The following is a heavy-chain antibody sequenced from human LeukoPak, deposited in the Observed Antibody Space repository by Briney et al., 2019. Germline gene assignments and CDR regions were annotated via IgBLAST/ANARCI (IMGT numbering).Heavy chain of an antibody. CDR3: ARDRSMSGWYIDL. V-gene: IGHV3-33*01. J-gene: IGHJ2*01. CDR2: IWYDGSNK. Sequence: GRCLRLSCAAAGFIFSSYCLHWVRQAPGRVLEWVAVIWYDGSNKYYPDSVQGRFTISRDNSKNTLYLQVNSLRAEDTAVYYCARDRSMSGWYIDLWGRGTLVTVSS. D-gene: IGHD2/OR15-2a*01. CDR1: GFIFSSYC.